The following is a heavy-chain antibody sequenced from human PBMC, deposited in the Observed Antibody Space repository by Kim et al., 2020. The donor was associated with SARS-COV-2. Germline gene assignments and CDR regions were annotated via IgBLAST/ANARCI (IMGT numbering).Heavy chain of an antibody. D-gene: IGHD6-13*01. CDR2: INPNSGGT. J-gene: IGHJ5*02. Sequence: ASVKVSCKASGYTFTGYYMHWVRQAPGQGLEWMGWINPNSGGTNYAQKFQGWVTMTRDTSISTAYMELSRLRSDDTAVYYCARGSSYKQQLQKTNNWFDPWGQGTLVTVSS. CDR1: GYTFTGYY. CDR3: ARGSSYKQQLQKTNNWFDP. V-gene: IGHV1-2*04.